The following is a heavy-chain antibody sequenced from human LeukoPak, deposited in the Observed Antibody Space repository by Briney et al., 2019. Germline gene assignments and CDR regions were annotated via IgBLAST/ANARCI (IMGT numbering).Heavy chain of an antibody. D-gene: IGHD3-3*01. J-gene: IGHJ6*03. Sequence: ASVKVSCRTSGYTFTDYYIHWVRQAPGQGLEWMGWINPDSGYTNYAQKFQGRVTMTRDTSINTAYMELSRLTSDDTAVYYCATDPRTTVFGTFRYYYMDVWGEGTTVAVSS. CDR3: ATDPRTTVFGTFRYYYMDV. V-gene: IGHV1-2*02. CDR2: INPDSGYT. CDR1: GYTFTDYY.